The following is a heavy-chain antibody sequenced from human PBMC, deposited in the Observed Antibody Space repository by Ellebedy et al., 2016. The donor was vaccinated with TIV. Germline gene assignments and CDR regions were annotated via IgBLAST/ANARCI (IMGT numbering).Heavy chain of an antibody. J-gene: IGHJ3*02. CDR1: GGSFSGYY. V-gene: IGHV4-59*01. D-gene: IGHD3-22*01. CDR3: ARKYYYDSSGYHPTLENDAFDI. CDR2: IYYSGST. Sequence: SETLSLTCAAYGGSFSGYYWSWIRQPPGKGLEWIGYIYYSGSTNYNPSLKSRVTISVDTSKNQFSLKLSSVTAADTAVYYCARKYYYDSSGYHPTLENDAFDIWGQGTMVTVSS.